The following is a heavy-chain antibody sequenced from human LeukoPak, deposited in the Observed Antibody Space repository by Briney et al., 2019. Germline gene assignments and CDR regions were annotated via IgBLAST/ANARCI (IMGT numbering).Heavy chain of an antibody. Sequence: PGGSLGLSCAASGFTFSSYAMSWVRQAPGKGLEWVSAISGSGGSTYYADSVKGRFTISRDNSKNTLYLQMNSLRAEDTAVYYCARDTGYCSSTSCYFDYWGQGTLVTVSS. CDR1: GFTFSSYA. CDR2: ISGSGGST. D-gene: IGHD2-2*01. J-gene: IGHJ4*02. CDR3: ARDTGYCSSTSCYFDY. V-gene: IGHV3-23*01.